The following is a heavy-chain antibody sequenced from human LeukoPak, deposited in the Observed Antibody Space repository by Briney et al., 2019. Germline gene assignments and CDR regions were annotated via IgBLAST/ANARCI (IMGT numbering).Heavy chain of an antibody. CDR1: GFIFSTYG. D-gene: IGHD6-19*01. J-gene: IGHJ4*02. CDR2: ISYDGTKN. Sequence: GGSLRLSCVVSGFIFSTYGMHWVRQAPGKGLEWMALISYDGTKNYYADFVKGRFTISRDKSRDTVYLQMNSLRPEDTAIYYCAKDQWLMDYWGQGTLVTVSS. CDR3: AKDQWLMDY. V-gene: IGHV3-30*18.